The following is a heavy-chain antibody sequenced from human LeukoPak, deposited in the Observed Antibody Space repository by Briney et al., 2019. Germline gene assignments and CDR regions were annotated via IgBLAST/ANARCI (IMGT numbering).Heavy chain of an antibody. CDR2: INPNSGGT. CDR1: GYTFTGYY. J-gene: IGHJ4*02. Sequence: ASVKVSCKASGYTFTGYYMHWVRQAPGQGLEWMGWINPNSGGTNYAQKFQGRVTMTRDTSISTAYMELSRLRSDDTAVYYCARGAIRIPGIGAAGRVDYWGQGTLVTVSS. D-gene: IGHD6-13*01. V-gene: IGHV1-2*02. CDR3: ARGAIRIPGIGAAGRVDY.